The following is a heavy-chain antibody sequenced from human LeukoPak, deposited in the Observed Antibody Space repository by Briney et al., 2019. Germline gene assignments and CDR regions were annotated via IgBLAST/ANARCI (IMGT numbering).Heavy chain of an antibody. CDR1: EFTFSSYS. D-gene: IGHD4-17*01. CDR2: ISYDGSNN. CDR3: AKAAPDSGDYGMDV. J-gene: IGHJ6*02. Sequence: GRSLRLSCVASEFTFSSYSMHWVRQAPGKGLEWVASISYDGSNNYYADSVKGRFTISRDNSKNTLYLQMNSLNTEDTAVYYCAKAAPDSGDYGMDVWGLGTTVTVSS. V-gene: IGHV3-30*18.